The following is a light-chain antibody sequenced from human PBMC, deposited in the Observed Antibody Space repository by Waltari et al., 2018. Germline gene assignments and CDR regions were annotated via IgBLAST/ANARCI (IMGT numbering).Light chain of an antibody. CDR1: SSDVGGSNR. Sequence: QSALTQPPSASGSPGQSVTISCTGTSSDVGGSNRSSRYQQSPGKGPNPIVYDYLKRPSGVPDRFSGSKSGNTASLTVSGLQAEDEAHYYCGSHGGSDNWVFGGGTKLTVL. CDR2: DYL. V-gene: IGLV2-8*01. CDR3: GSHGGSDNWV. J-gene: IGLJ3*02.